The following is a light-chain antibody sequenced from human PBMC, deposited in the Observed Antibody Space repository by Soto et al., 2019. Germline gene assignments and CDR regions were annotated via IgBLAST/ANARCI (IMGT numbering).Light chain of an antibody. CDR1: SSDVGGYNF. Sequence: QSALTQPPSASGSPGQSVTISCTGTSSDVGGYNFVSWYQQHPGKAPKLMIYEVSKRPSGVPDRFSGSKFGNTASLTVSGLQAEDEADYYCSSNAGSNNPYVFGTGTKLTVL. CDR2: EVS. J-gene: IGLJ1*01. V-gene: IGLV2-8*01. CDR3: SSNAGSNNPYV.